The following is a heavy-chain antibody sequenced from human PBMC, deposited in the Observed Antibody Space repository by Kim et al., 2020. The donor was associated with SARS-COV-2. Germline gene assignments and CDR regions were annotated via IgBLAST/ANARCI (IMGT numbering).Heavy chain of an antibody. D-gene: IGHD2-2*01. J-gene: IGHJ6*02. CDR3: AKSRPAAMIDYYYGMDV. V-gene: IGHV3-30*02. Sequence: GKGRVTVSRDDAKNTLYLQMNSLRAEDTAVYYCAKSRPAAMIDYYYGMDVWGQGTTVTVSS.